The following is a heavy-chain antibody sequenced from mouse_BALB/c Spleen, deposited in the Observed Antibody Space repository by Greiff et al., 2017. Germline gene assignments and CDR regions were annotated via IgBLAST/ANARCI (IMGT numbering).Heavy chain of an antibody. CDR2: ISYSGST. V-gene: IGHV3-2*02. D-gene: IGHD1-1*01. J-gene: IGHJ3*01. Sequence: VQLQQSGPGLVKPSQSLSLTCTVTGYSITSDYAWNWIRQFPGNKLEWMGYISYSGSTSYNPSLKSRISITRDTSKNQFFLQLNSVTTEDTATYYCARKVGAWFAYWGQGTLVTVSA. CDR3: ARKVGAWFAY. CDR1: GYSITSDYA.